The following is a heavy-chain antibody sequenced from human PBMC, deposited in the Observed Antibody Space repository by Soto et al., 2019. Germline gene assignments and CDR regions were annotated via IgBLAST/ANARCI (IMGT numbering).Heavy chain of an antibody. J-gene: IGHJ5*02. V-gene: IGHV4-31*03. CDR2: IYVTGAV. CDR3: ARLRIATNNYKWFDP. Sequence: SETLSLTCSVSGAALNSVNYYWSWSRQVPGKGLEWIGHIYVTGAVDYNPSLRDRITISQDTSERQFSLNLRLVTAADTAVYYCARLRIATNNYKWFDPWGQGTLVTVSS. D-gene: IGHD2-21*01. CDR1: GAALNSVNYY.